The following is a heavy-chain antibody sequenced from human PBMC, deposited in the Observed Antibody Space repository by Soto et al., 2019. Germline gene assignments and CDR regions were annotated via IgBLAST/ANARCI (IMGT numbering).Heavy chain of an antibody. J-gene: IGHJ3*02. Sequence: ASVKVSCKASGYTFTSYGISWVRQAPGQGLEWMGWISAYNGNTNYAQKLQGRVTMTTDTSTSTAYMELRSLRSDDTAVYYCARDYYDYIWGSYRPAAFDIWGQGTMVTVSS. CDR1: GYTFTSYG. CDR2: ISAYNGNT. CDR3: ARDYYDYIWGSYRPAAFDI. D-gene: IGHD3-16*02. V-gene: IGHV1-18*01.